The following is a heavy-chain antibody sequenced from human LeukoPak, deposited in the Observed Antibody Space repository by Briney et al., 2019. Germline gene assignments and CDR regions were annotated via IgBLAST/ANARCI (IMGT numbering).Heavy chain of an antibody. CDR3: ARALRTGQGDYVPVL. CDR1: GYTFTGYY. J-gene: IGHJ4*02. CDR2: INPNSGGT. Sequence: GASVKVSCKASGYTFTGYYMHWVRQAPGQGLEWMGWINPNSGGTNYAQKFQGRVTMTRDTSISTAYMELSRLRSDDTAVYYCARALRTGQGDYVPVLWGQGTLVIVSS. D-gene: IGHD4-17*01. V-gene: IGHV1-2*02.